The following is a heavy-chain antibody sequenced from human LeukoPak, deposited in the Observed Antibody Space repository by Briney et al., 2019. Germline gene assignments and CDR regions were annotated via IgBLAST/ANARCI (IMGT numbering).Heavy chain of an antibody. Sequence: ASVRVSCKVSGYTFTSYGISWVRQAPGQGLEWMGWISGYNGNTNYAQKLQGRVTMTTDTSTSTAYMELRSLRSDDTAVYYCARPNYPGGSGSYGGTNWFDPWGQGTLVTVSS. J-gene: IGHJ5*02. CDR1: GYTFTSYG. CDR2: ISGYNGNT. V-gene: IGHV1-18*01. CDR3: ARPNYPGGSGSYGGTNWFDP. D-gene: IGHD3-10*01.